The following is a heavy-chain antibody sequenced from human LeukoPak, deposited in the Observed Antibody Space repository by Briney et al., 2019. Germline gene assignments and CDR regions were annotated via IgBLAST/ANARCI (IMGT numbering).Heavy chain of an antibody. V-gene: IGHV4-59*01. Sequence: PSETLSLTCTVSGGSISSYYWSWIRQPPGKGLEWIGYIYYSGSTNYNPSLKSRVTISIDTSKNQFSLKLSSVTAADTAVYYCARGPPYDFWKGYYFDYWGQGTLATVSS. CDR3: ARGPPYDFWKGYYFDY. CDR2: IYYSGST. J-gene: IGHJ4*02. D-gene: IGHD3-3*01. CDR1: GGSISSYY.